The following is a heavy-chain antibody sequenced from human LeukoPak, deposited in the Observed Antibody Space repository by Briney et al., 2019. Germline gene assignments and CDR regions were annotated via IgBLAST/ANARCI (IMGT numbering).Heavy chain of an antibody. D-gene: IGHD3-10*01. V-gene: IGHV4-39*01. Sequence: PSETLSLTCTVSGGSISSNSYYWGWIRQPPGKGLEWIGTIYYSGSTYYNLSLKSRVTISVDTSKNQFSLKLSSVTAADTAVYYCARVTMVRGVTAHFDYWGQGTLVTVSS. CDR2: IYYSGST. J-gene: IGHJ4*02. CDR3: ARVTMVRGVTAHFDY. CDR1: GGSISSNSYY.